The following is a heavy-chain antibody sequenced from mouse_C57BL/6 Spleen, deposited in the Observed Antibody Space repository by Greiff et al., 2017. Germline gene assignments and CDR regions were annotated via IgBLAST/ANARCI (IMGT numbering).Heavy chain of an antibody. V-gene: IGHV1-81*01. CDR2: IYPRSGNT. CDR3: ARFGPEFAY. J-gene: IGHJ3*01. CDR1: GYTFTSYG. Sequence: QVQLKESGAELARPGASVKLSCKASGYTFTSYGISWVKQRTGQGLEWIGEIYPRSGNTYYNEKFKGKATLTADKSSSTAYMELRSLTSEDSAVYFCARFGPEFAYWGQGTLVTVSA.